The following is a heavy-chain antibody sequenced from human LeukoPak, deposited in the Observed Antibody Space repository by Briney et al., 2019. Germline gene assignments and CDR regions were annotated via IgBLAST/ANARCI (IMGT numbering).Heavy chain of an antibody. CDR2: IYYSGST. D-gene: IGHD6-13*01. CDR1: GGPITSASYY. Sequence: PSETLSLTCTVSGGPITSASYYWGWIRQPPGKGLEWIGSIYYSGSTYYNPSLKGRVTLSVDTSKNQFSLKLSSVTAADTAVYYCARLGISAAATYYFDYWGQGTLVTVSS. CDR3: ARLGISAAATYYFDY. J-gene: IGHJ4*02. V-gene: IGHV4-39*01.